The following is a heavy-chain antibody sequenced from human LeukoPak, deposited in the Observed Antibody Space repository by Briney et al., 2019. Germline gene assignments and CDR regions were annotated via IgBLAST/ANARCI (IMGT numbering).Heavy chain of an antibody. J-gene: IGHJ6*03. CDR3: ARGSCSSTSCRRSYYYMDV. D-gene: IGHD2-2*01. CDR2: IYTSGST. CDR1: GGSISSYY. V-gene: IGHV4-4*07. Sequence: SETLSLTCTVSGGSISSYYWSWIRQPAGKGLEWIGRIYTSGSTNYNPSLKSRATMSVDTSKNQFSLKLSSVTAADTAVYYCARGSCSSTSCRRSYYYMDVWGKGTTVTVSS.